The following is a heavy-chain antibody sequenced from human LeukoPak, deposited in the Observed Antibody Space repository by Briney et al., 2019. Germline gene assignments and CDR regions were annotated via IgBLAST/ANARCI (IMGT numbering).Heavy chain of an antibody. J-gene: IGHJ4*02. CDR3: AKRGVVVRVFLVGFPKEAYYFDS. D-gene: IGHD3-16*02. CDR2: ISGDGGST. Sequence: GGSLRLSCAASGFTFDDYAMHWVRQAPGKGLEWVSLISGDGGSTYYADSVKGRFTISRDNSKNTLFLQMDRLRAEDTAVYFCAKRGVVVRVFLVGFPKEAYYFDSWGQGAQVTVSS. CDR1: GFTFDDYA. V-gene: IGHV3-43*02.